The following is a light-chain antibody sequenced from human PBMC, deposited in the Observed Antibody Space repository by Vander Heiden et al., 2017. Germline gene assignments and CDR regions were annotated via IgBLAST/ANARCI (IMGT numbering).Light chain of an antibody. CDR3: QQLNSYPQT. V-gene: IGKV1-9*01. J-gene: IGKJ2*01. Sequence: DIQLTPSPSFLSASVGDRVTITCRASQGISSYLAWYQQKPGKAPKLLIYAASTLQSGVPSRFSGSGSGTEFTLTISSLQPEDVATYYCQQLNSYPQTFGQGTKLEIK. CDR2: AAS. CDR1: QGISSY.